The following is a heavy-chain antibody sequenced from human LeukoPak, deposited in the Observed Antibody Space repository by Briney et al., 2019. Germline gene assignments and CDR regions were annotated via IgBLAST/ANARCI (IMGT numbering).Heavy chain of an antibody. CDR2: ISWNSGSI. D-gene: IGHD3-22*01. J-gene: IGHJ4*02. CDR1: GFTFDDYA. V-gene: IGHV3-9*01. CDR3: AKGNIYYDSSGYYYGWDY. Sequence: PGGSLRLPCAASGFTFDDYAMHWVRQAPGKGLEWVSGISWNSGSIGYADSVKGRFTISRDNAKNSLYLQMNSLRAEDTALYYCAKGNIYYDSSGYYYGWDYWGQGTLVTVSS.